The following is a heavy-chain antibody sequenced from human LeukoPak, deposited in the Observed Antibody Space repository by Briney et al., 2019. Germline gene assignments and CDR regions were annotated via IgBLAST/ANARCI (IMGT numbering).Heavy chain of an antibody. CDR3: IRASEYYYDSKAGH. V-gene: IGHV3-73*01. J-gene: IGHJ4*02. D-gene: IGHD3-22*01. Sequence: GGSQRLSCAASGFTFSGSAMHWVRQASGKGLEWVGRIRTKTNSYATTYAASVKGRFTISRDDSNNTAYLQMNSLKTEDTAVYYCIRASEYYYDSKAGHWGQGTRLTVSS. CDR2: IRTKTNSYAT. CDR1: GFTFSGSA.